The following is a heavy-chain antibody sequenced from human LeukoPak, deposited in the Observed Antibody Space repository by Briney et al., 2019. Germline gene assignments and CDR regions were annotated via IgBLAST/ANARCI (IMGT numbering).Heavy chain of an antibody. Sequence: GGSLRLSCAPSGFTFTSYAMSWARQAPGKGREWVSAISGSGGSTSYTHSVKGRFTISRNNSKNTLYLQMNSLRAEDTAVYYCAKDPQTYYYGSGSPDYWGQGTLVTASS. J-gene: IGHJ4*02. V-gene: IGHV3-23*01. CDR1: GFTFTSYA. D-gene: IGHD3-10*01. CDR2: ISGSGGST. CDR3: AKDPQTYYYGSGSPDY.